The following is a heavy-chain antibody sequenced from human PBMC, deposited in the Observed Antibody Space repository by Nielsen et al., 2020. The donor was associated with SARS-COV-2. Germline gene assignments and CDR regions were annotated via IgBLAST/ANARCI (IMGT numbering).Heavy chain of an antibody. CDR3: ARGGWWELHPFDY. CDR1: GYTFTSYG. V-gene: IGHV1-2*06. Sequence: ASVKVSCKASGYTFTSYGISWVRQAPGQGLEWMGRINPNSGGTNYAQKFQGRVTMTRDTSISTAYMELSRLRSDDTAVYYCARGGWWELHPFDYWGQGTLVTVSS. J-gene: IGHJ4*02. D-gene: IGHD1-26*01. CDR2: INPNSGGT.